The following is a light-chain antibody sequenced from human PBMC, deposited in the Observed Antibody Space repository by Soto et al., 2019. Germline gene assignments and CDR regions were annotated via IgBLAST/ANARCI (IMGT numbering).Light chain of an antibody. V-gene: IGKV4-1*01. Sequence: DIVMTQSPDSLAVSLGERATINCKSSQSVLYSSNNENYLAWYQQKPGQPPKLLIYWASTRESGVPDRFSGSGSGTDFTLTISSQQAEDVAVYYCQQYYSTPAFGQGTKVEIK. J-gene: IGKJ1*01. CDR2: WAS. CDR1: QSVLYSSNNENY. CDR3: QQYYSTPA.